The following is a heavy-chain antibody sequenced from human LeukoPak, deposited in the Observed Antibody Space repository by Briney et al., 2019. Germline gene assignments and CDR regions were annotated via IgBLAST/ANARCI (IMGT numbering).Heavy chain of an antibody. Sequence: PGGSLRLSCAASGFTFSSYSKNRVRQAPGKGLEWVSYISSSSSTIYYADAVKGRFTISRDNAKNSLYLQMNSLRAEDTAVYYCARERGRRDGYSYGFDYWGQGTLVTVSS. CDR2: ISSSSSTI. J-gene: IGHJ4*02. D-gene: IGHD5-18*01. V-gene: IGHV3-48*01. CDR3: ARERGRRDGYSYGFDY. CDR1: GFTFSSYS.